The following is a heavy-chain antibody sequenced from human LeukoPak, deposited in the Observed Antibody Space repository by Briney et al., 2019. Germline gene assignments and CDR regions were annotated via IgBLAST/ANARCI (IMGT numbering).Heavy chain of an antibody. Sequence: LPGGSLRLSCTVSGFTVSSNYMSWVRQAPGKGLEWVSVIYSGGSTYYADSVKGRFTISRDNSKNTLYLQMNSLRAEDTAVYYCARGSSSSWYGGFGNWFDPWGQGTLVTVSS. CDR3: ARGSSSSWYGGFGNWFDP. J-gene: IGHJ5*02. V-gene: IGHV3-53*01. D-gene: IGHD6-13*01. CDR2: IYSGGST. CDR1: GFTVSSNY.